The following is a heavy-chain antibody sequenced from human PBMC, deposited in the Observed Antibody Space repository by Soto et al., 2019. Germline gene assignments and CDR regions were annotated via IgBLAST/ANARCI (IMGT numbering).Heavy chain of an antibody. J-gene: IGHJ5*02. CDR2: IYHSGST. D-gene: IGHD3-3*01. CDR3: ARGEIYDFWSGYSTGWFDP. CDR1: GGSISSGGYS. Sequence: QLQLQESGSGLVKPSQTLSLTCAVSGGSISSGGYSWSWIRQPPGKGLEWIGYIYHSGSTYYNPSPKRRVTISVDRSKNQFSLKLSSVTAADTAVYYCARGEIYDFWSGYSTGWFDPWGQGTLVTVSS. V-gene: IGHV4-30-2*01.